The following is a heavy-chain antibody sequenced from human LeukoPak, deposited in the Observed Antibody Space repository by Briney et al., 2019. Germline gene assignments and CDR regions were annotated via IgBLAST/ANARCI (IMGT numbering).Heavy chain of an antibody. CDR1: GGSISSSSYY. D-gene: IGHD2-8*02. Sequence: PSETLSLTCTVSGGSISSSSYYWGWIRQPPGKGLEWIGSIYYSGSTYYKPSLKSRVTIPVDTSKNQFSLKLSSVTAADTAVYYCASWGEGELAIWYWDFDYWGQGTLVTVSS. J-gene: IGHJ4*02. V-gene: IGHV4-39*07. CDR3: ASWGEGELAIWYWDFDY. CDR2: IYYSGST.